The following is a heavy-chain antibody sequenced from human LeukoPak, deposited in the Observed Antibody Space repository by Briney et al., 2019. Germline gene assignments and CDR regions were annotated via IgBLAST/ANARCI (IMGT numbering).Heavy chain of an antibody. CDR3: ARGSITMVRGVTSYYYMDV. Sequence: ASVKVSCKASGYTFTSYDINWVRQATGQGLEWMGWMNPNSGNTGYAQKFQGRVTMTRNTSINTAYMELSSLRSEDTAVYYCARGSITMVRGVTSYYYMDVWGKGTTVTISS. V-gene: IGHV1-8*01. CDR1: GYTFTSYD. D-gene: IGHD3-10*01. J-gene: IGHJ6*03. CDR2: MNPNSGNT.